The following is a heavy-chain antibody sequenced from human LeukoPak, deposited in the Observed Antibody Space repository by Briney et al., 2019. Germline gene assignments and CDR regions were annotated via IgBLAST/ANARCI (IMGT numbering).Heavy chain of an antibody. CDR1: GFTFSTYE. D-gene: IGHD1-14*01. Sequence: PGGSLRLSCAASGFTFSTYEMNWVRQAPGKGLEWVSCISSSGTTIYYADSVKGRFTISRDNAKKSVYLQMSSLRAEDTAIYYCASGTQSDYWGQGTLATVSS. CDR3: ASGTQSDY. CDR2: ISSSGTTI. J-gene: IGHJ4*02. V-gene: IGHV3-48*03.